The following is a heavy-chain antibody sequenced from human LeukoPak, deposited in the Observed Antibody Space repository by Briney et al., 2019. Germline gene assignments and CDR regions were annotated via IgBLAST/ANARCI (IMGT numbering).Heavy chain of an antibody. V-gene: IGHV1-24*01. CDR3: ATQHCTNGVCYFSAFDI. J-gene: IGHJ3*02. CDR2: FDPEDGET. D-gene: IGHD2-8*01. Sequence: ASVKVSCKVSGYTLTELSMHWVRQAPGKGLEWMGGFDPEDGETIYAQKFQGRVTMTEDTSTDTAYMELSSLRSEDTAVYYCATQHCTNGVCYFSAFDIWAKGQWSPSLQ. CDR1: GYTLTELS.